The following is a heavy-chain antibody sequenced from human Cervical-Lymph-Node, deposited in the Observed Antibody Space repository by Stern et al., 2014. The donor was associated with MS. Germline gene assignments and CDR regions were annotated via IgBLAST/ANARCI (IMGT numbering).Heavy chain of an antibody. CDR2: IHTSGST. Sequence: QVQLQESGPGLVKPSETLSLTCTVSGASISSNYWSWIRQPPGKGLEWIGYIHTSGSTSSNPTLKSRVALSVDTSKNQISLRLTSVTPADTAVYYCARDRTYVLDRGDIVHDRYSDLWGRGTPVTVSS. D-gene: IGHD3-16*01. CDR3: ARDRTYVLDRGDIVHDRYSDL. J-gene: IGHJ2*01. CDR1: GASISSNY. V-gene: IGHV4-59*01.